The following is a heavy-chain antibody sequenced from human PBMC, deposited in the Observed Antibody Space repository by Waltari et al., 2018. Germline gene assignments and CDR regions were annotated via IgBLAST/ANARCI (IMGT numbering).Heavy chain of an antibody. V-gene: IGHV1-46*01. CDR2: ISPSDGNA. D-gene: IGHD4-17*01. J-gene: IGHJ4*02. CDR3: AREHTVEGYMDY. Sequence: QVQLVQSGAEVRPPGASVKVSCEASRPTFTSTHMHWVRQAPGQGLEWMGIISPSDGNANYAQRFQGRVTLTGNTSTNTVYMELSGLKFEDTAIYYCAREHTVEGYMDYWGQGTQVTVSS. CDR1: RPTFTSTH.